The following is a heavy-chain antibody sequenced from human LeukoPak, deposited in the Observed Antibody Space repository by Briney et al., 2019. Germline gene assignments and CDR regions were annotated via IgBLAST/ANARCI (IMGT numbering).Heavy chain of an antibody. V-gene: IGHV3-23*01. CDR1: GFTFRSYA. J-gene: IGHJ4*02. Sequence: PGGSLRLSCAASGFTFRSYAMSWVRQAPGKGLEWVSAISGSGGSTYYADSVKGRFTISRDNSKNTLYLQMNSLRAEDTAVYYCAKDLDFVVVVAENRIIGPQDYWGQGTLVTVSS. D-gene: IGHD2-15*01. CDR2: ISGSGGST. CDR3: AKDLDFVVVVAENRIIGPQDY.